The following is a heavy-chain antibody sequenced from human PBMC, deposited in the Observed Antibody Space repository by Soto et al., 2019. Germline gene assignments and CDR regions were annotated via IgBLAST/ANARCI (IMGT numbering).Heavy chain of an antibody. CDR1: GFTFSSYA. J-gene: IGHJ4*02. CDR2: ISGSGGST. V-gene: IGHV3-23*01. Sequence: GGSLRLSCAASGFTFSSYAMSWVRQAPGKGLEWVSAISGSGGSTYYADSVKGRFTISRDNSKNTLYLQMNSLRAEDTAVYYCAKGSPRDGYNVGEFDYWGQGTLVTVSS. D-gene: IGHD5-12*01. CDR3: AKGSPRDGYNVGEFDY.